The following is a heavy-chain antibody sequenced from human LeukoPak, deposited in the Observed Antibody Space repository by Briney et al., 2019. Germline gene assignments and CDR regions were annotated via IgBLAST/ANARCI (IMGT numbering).Heavy chain of an antibody. V-gene: IGHV4-59*08. CDR1: GGSISSYY. CDR3: ASQYSSSSTRAFDY. J-gene: IGHJ4*02. CDR2: IYYSGST. D-gene: IGHD6-13*01. Sequence: SETLSLTCTVSGGSISSYYWSWIRQPPGKGLEWIGYIYYSGSTNYNPSPKSRVTISVDTSKNQFSLKLSSVTAADTAVYYCASQYSSSSTRAFDYWGQGTLVTVSS.